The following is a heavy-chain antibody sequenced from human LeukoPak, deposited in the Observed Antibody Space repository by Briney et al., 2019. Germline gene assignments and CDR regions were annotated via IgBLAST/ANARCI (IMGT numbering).Heavy chain of an antibody. CDR2: IYHSGST. D-gene: IGHD6-19*01. CDR3: ARHKYSSGLDFDY. J-gene: IGHJ4*02. V-gene: IGHV4-38-2*01. Sequence: PSETLSLTCAVSGYSISSGYYWGWIRQPPGKGLEWIGSIYHSGSTYYNPSLKSRVTISVDTSKNQFSLKLSSVTAADTAVYYCARHKYSSGLDFDYWGQGTLVTVSS. CDR1: GYSISSGYY.